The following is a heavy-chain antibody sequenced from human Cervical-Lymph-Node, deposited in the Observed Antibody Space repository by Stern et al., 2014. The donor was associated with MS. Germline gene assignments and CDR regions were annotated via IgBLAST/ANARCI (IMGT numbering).Heavy chain of an antibody. CDR2: IYYLGNT. V-gene: IGHV4-39*01. D-gene: IGHD6-13*01. CDR1: GGSISSSDDY. J-gene: IGHJ6*02. Sequence: QVQLQESGPGLVKPWETLSLTCTVSGGSISSSDDYWGWVRQAPGKGLEWIGEIYYLGNTFYNPSRGRRVTIPVGRSETKSSRRLTSGTAADTAVYFCARRRQLSTLYQFYYGMDVWGQGTTVTVSS. CDR3: ARRRQLSTLYQFYYGMDV.